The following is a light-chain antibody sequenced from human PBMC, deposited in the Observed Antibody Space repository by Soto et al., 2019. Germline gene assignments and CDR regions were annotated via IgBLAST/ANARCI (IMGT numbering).Light chain of an antibody. J-gene: IGKJ5*01. Sequence: IVLTPSPRPLPMSPGERVTLSCRSSQSISSRYLAWYQQKPGQAPRLIIYGASSRATGIPDRFSGSGSGTDCTLTISSLEAEDVAVYYCQQYGITPITFGQGTRLEIK. V-gene: IGKV3-20*01. CDR3: QQYGITPIT. CDR2: GAS. CDR1: QSISSRY.